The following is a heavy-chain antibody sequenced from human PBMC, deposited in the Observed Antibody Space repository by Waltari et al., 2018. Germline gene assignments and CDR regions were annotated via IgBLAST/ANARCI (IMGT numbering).Heavy chain of an antibody. V-gene: IGHV4-39*07. J-gene: IGHJ4*02. Sequence: QLQLQESGPGLVKPSETLSLTCPVSGGSISSSSYYWGWIRQPPGKGLEWIGSIYYSGSTYYNPSLKSRVTISVDTSKNQFSLKLSSVTAADTAVYYCARDPGDWSFDYWGQGTLVTVSS. CDR2: IYYSGST. D-gene: IGHD1-1*01. CDR3: ARDPGDWSFDY. CDR1: GGSISSSSYY.